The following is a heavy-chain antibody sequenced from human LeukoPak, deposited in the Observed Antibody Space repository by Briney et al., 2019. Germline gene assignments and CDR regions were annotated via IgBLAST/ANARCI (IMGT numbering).Heavy chain of an antibody. D-gene: IGHD3-10*01. V-gene: IGHV4-30-2*01. CDR3: ARGGALDYYYFGGAIWFDP. CDR1: GGSISSGGYS. CDR2: IYHSGST. J-gene: IGHJ5*02. Sequence: SQTLSLTCAVSGGSISSGGYSWSWIRQPPGKGLEWIGYIYHSGSTYYNPSLKSRITISVDRSKNQFSLKLSSVTAADTAVYYCARGGALDYYYFGGAIWFDPWGQGTLVTVSS.